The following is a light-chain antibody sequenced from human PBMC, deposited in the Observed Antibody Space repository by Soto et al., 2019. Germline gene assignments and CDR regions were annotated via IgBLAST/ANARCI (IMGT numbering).Light chain of an antibody. Sequence: QSVVTQPPSASGTPGQRVTISCSGSSSNIRSNYVYWYQQLPGTAPKLLIYRNNQRPSGVPDRFSGSKSGTSASLAISGLRSEDEADYYCAAWDDSLSGVVFGGGTKLTVL. CDR1: SSNIRSNY. V-gene: IGLV1-47*01. CDR2: RNN. CDR3: AAWDDSLSGVV. J-gene: IGLJ2*01.